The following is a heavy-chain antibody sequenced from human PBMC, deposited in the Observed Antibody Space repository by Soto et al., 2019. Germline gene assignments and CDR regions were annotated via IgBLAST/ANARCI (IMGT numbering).Heavy chain of an antibody. Sequence: PSETLSLTCSVSGVSISSGADYWSWIRQRPGKGLEWIGSIYSSGSSSYNPALKSRLTISLDTSKNQFPLKLTSVTAADTAVYYCARFAYRSGWNFDYWGRGTLVPVSS. J-gene: IGHJ4*02. CDR1: GVSISSGADY. CDR3: ARFAYRSGWNFDY. D-gene: IGHD6-19*01. CDR2: IYSSGSS. V-gene: IGHV4-31*03.